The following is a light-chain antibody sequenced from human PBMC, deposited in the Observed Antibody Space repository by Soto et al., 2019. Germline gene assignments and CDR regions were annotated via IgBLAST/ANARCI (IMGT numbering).Light chain of an antibody. Sequence: DIQMTQSPSSLSASVGDRVTITCRAGQSISTYLNWYQQKPGKAPNLLIYAASSLQSGVPSRFSGSGSGTDFTLTISSLQPEDFANYYCQQSYSTPFTFGQGTKVEIK. CDR2: AAS. V-gene: IGKV1-39*01. CDR1: QSISTY. J-gene: IGKJ2*01. CDR3: QQSYSTPFT.